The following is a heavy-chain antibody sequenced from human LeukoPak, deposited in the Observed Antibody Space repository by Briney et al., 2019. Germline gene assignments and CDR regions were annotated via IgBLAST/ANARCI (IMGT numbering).Heavy chain of an antibody. J-gene: IGHJ4*02. CDR3: AKEAIRGYSYGFHDY. Sequence: PGGSLRLSCTASGFTFSSYAMSWVRQAPGKGLEWVAVIWYDGSNKYYADSAKGRFTISRDNSKNTLYLQMNSLRAEDTAVYYRAKEAIRGYSYGFHDYWGQGTLVTVSS. V-gene: IGHV3-33*06. D-gene: IGHD5-18*01. CDR2: IWYDGSNK. CDR1: GFTFSSYA.